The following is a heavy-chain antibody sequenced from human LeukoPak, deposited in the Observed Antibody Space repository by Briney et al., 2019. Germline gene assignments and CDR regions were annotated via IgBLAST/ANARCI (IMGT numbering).Heavy chain of an antibody. CDR1: GGSVSDYY. D-gene: IGHD6-13*01. J-gene: IGHJ5*02. Sequence: PSETLSLTCTISGGSVSDYYWSWIRQSPGKGLEWIGYIYHTGSTSYSPSLKSRVTISVDTSKNQFSLKLSSVTAADTAVYYCARGHEMAAAGTGVGWFDPWGQGTLVTVSS. V-gene: IGHV4-59*02. CDR2: IYHTGST. CDR3: ARGHEMAAAGTGVGWFDP.